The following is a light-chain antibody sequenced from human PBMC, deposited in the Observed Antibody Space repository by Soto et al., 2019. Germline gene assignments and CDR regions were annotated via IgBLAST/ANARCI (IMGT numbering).Light chain of an antibody. CDR2: DND. V-gene: IGLV1-51*01. J-gene: IGLJ2*01. CDR1: SSNIGNNY. Sequence: QSVLTQPPSVSASPGPKVTISCSGSSSNIGNNYVFWYQQLPGTAPKLLIYDNDKRPSGIPDRFSGSKSGTSATLGITGLQPGDEADYYCATWDRSLSVGVFGGGTKLTVL. CDR3: ATWDRSLSVGV.